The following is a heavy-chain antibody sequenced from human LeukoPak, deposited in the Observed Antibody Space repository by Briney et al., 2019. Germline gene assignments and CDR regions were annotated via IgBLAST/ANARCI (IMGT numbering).Heavy chain of an antibody. CDR2: IFYSGST. Sequence: PAETLSLTCTVSGGSISTSNYYWGWIRQPPGKGLEWIGNIFYSGSTYYNPSLKSQVTISVDTSKNQFSLKLSSVTAADTAVYYCARDRGVRGVISYYMDVWGKGTTVTVSS. V-gene: IGHV4-39*07. CDR3: ARDRGVRGVISYYMDV. J-gene: IGHJ6*03. CDR1: GGSISTSNYY. D-gene: IGHD3-10*01.